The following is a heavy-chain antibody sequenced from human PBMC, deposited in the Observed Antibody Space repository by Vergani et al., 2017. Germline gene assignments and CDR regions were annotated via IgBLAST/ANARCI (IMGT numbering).Heavy chain of an antibody. D-gene: IGHD2-2*01. CDR1: GGTFSSYT. V-gene: IGHV1-69*02. J-gene: IGHJ6*02. CDR3: ARGGEDCVVVPAAIPLYYYYYVMDV. CDR2: IIPILGIA. Sequence: VQLVHSGAEVKKPGSSVKVSCKASGGTFSSYTISWVRQAPGQGLEWMGRIIPILGIANYAQKFQGRVTITADKSTSTAYMELSSLRSEDTAVYYCARGGEDCVVVPAAIPLYYYYYVMDVWGQGTTVTVS.